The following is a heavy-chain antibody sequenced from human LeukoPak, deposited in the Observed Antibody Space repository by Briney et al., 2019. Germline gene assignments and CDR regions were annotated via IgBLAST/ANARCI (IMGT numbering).Heavy chain of an antibody. J-gene: IGHJ4*02. CDR2: IYYSGST. CDR3: ARDRDGESDHDY. Sequence: SETLSLTCTVSGGSISSSGYYWGWIRQPPGKGLEWIGSIYYSGSTYYNPSLKSRVTISADTSKNQFSLKLSSVTAADTAVYYCARDRDGESDHDYWGQGTLVTVSS. CDR1: GGSISSSGYY. V-gene: IGHV4-39*02. D-gene: IGHD3-10*01.